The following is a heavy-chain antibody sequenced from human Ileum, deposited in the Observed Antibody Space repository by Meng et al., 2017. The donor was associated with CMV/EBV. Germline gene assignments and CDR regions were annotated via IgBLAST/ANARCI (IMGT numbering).Heavy chain of an antibody. J-gene: IGHJ4*02. CDR2: IYYSGST. V-gene: IGHV4-30-4*08. CDR3: ARQTYGGNSREYYFDY. Sequence: QVPLQDAVPGLVKHSQTLSLTGIVSGGSISSGDYYWSWIREPPGKGLEWIGYIYYSGSTYYNPSLKSRLTISLDTSKNHFSLKLSSVTAADTGVYYCARQTYGGNSREYYFDYWGQGTLVTVSS. CDR1: GGSISSGDYY. D-gene: IGHD4-23*01.